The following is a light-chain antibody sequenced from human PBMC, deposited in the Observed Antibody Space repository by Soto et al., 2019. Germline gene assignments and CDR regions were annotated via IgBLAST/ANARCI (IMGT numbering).Light chain of an antibody. CDR1: QSVSNNY. CDR2: GAS. V-gene: IGKV3-20*01. CDR3: HQYGSSPWA. J-gene: IGKJ1*01. Sequence: DIVLTQSPGTQSLSPGERASLSCRASQSVSNNYLGWYQQKPGQAPRLLIYGASSRATGITDRFSGSGSGTDFTLTINRLEPEDFAVYYCHQYGSSPWAFGQGTKVEIK.